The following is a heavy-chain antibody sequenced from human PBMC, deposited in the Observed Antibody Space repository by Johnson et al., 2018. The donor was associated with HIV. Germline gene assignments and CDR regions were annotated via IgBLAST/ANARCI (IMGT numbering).Heavy chain of an antibody. CDR3: TRDRDGVGVS. V-gene: IGHV3-72*01. J-gene: IGHJ3*01. CDR1: GFTFSTYG. CDR2: IRNKANRYST. Sequence: EVQLVESGGGVVQPGGSLRLSCVASGFTFSTYGMHWVRQAPGKGLEWIGRIRNKANRYSTEYAASVKGRFTISRDDSKNSLSLQMSSLKTEDTAVYYCTRDRDGVGVSWGQGTMVTVSS. D-gene: IGHD3-10*01.